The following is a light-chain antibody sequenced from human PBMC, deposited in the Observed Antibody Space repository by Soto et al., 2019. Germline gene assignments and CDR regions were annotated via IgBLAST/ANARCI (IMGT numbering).Light chain of an antibody. CDR2: DVN. V-gene: IGLV2-11*01. CDR3: CSSAGTYNFWV. Sequence: QSALTQPRSVSGSPGQSVTISCTGTNSDIGGYNYVSWYQQHPGKAPKVMIYDVNRRPSGVPDRFSGSKSGNTASLTISGLQDEDEAAYYCCSSAGTYNFWVFGGGTKVTVL. J-gene: IGLJ3*02. CDR1: NSDIGGYNY.